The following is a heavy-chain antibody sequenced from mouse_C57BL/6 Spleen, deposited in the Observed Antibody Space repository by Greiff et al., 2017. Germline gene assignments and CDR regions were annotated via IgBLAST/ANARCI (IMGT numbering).Heavy chain of an antibody. CDR3: ARVIYYDYDDPYYYAMDY. CDR2: ILPGSGST. CDR1: GYTFTGYW. Sequence: VQLQQSGAELMKPGASVKLSCKATGYTFTGYWIEWVKQRPGHGLEWIGEILPGSGSTNYNEKFKGKATFTADTSSNTAYMQLSSLTTEDSAIYYCARVIYYDYDDPYYYAMDYGGQGTSVTGSS. D-gene: IGHD2-4*01. V-gene: IGHV1-9*01. J-gene: IGHJ4*01.